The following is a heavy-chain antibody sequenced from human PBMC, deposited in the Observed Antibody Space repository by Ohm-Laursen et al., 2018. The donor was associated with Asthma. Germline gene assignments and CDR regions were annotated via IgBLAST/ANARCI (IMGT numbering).Heavy chain of an antibody. CDR1: GFTFSDYF. V-gene: IGHV3-74*01. J-gene: IGHJ4*02. CDR3: ATAPNEYYS. Sequence: SLRLSCTASGFTFSDYFMHWVRQGPGEGLVWISHIFPHGRHTNYADSVKGRFTISRDNAKNSLYLQMNSLRAEDTAMYHRATAPNEYYSRGQGTLVTVSS. D-gene: IGHD2/OR15-2a*01. CDR2: IFPHGRHT.